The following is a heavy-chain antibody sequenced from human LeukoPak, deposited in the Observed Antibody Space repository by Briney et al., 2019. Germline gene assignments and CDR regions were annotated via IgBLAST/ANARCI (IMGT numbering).Heavy chain of an antibody. V-gene: IGHV4-31*03. Sequence: SQTLSLTCTVSGGSISSGGYYWSWIRQHPGKGLEWIGYIYYSVSTYYNPSLKSRVTISVDTSKNQFSLKLSSVTAADTAVYYCARVLVTAYYYYYGMDVWGQGTTVTVSS. CDR3: ARVLVTAYYYYYGMDV. CDR2: IYYSVST. D-gene: IGHD2-21*02. J-gene: IGHJ6*02. CDR1: GGSISSGGYY.